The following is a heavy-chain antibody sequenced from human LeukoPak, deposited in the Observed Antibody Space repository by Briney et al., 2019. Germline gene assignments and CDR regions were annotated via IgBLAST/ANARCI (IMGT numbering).Heavy chain of an antibody. CDR2: LSHSGST. V-gene: IGHV4-38-2*02. J-gene: IGHJ4*02. Sequence: SETLSLTCTVSAYSISSGYYWGWIRQPPGKGLEWIGSLSHSGSTFYNPSLKSRVTISVDTSKNQFSLKLSSVTAADTAVYYCARAHYYDSSGYYSIDPYYFDYWGQGTLVTVSS. CDR3: ARAHYYDSSGYYSIDPYYFDY. CDR1: AYSISSGYY. D-gene: IGHD3-22*01.